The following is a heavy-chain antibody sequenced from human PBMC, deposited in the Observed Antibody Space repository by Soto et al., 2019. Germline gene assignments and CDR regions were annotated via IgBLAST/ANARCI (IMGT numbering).Heavy chain of an antibody. J-gene: IGHJ4*02. CDR3: ARPTMVTASYFDF. Sequence: GGSLRLSCAASGFTFSHHSMNWVRQAPGKGLECVSSISSSSSFILYADSVKGRFTISRDNAKNSLYLQMNSLRVDDTAVYYCARPTMVTASYFDFWGQGIMVTVSS. V-gene: IGHV3-21*01. CDR2: ISSSSSFI. D-gene: IGHD4-17*01. CDR1: GFTFSHHS.